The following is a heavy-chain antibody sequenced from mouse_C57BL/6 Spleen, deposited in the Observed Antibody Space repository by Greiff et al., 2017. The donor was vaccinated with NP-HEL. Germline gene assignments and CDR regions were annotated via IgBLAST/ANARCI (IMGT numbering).Heavy chain of an antibody. D-gene: IGHD2-5*01. CDR2: IYPGDGDT. Sequence: QVQLKQSGPELVKPGASVKISCKASGYAFSSSWMNWVKQRPGKGLEWIGRIYPGDGDTNYNGKFKGKATLTADKSSSTAYMQLSSLTSEDSAVYFCARSAYYSNPWFAYWGQGTLVTVSA. J-gene: IGHJ3*01. CDR3: ARSAYYSNPWFAY. CDR1: GYAFSSSW. V-gene: IGHV1-82*01.